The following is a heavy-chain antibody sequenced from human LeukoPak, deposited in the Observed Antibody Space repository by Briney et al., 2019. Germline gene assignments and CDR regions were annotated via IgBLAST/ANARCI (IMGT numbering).Heavy chain of an antibody. D-gene: IGHD1-14*01. V-gene: IGHV4-39*01. CDR2: IYYSGST. J-gene: IGHJ5*02. CDR3: ARTTEARMFDP. CDR1: GGSISNYH. Sequence: SETLSLTCTVSGGSISNYHWAWIRQPPGTGLEWIGSIYYSGSTYYNPSLKSRVTISIDTSKNQFSLGLNSVIAADTAVYYCARTTEARMFDPWGQGTLVTVSS.